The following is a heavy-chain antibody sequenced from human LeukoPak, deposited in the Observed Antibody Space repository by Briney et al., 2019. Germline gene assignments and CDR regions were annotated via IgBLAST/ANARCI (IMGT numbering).Heavy chain of an antibody. J-gene: IGHJ4*02. D-gene: IGHD2-2*02. CDR2: INHSGST. Sequence: SETLSLTCAVYGGSFSGYYWSWIRQPPGKGLEWIGEINHSGSTNYNPSLKSRVTISVDTSKNQFSLKLSSVTAADTAVYYCARGVIVVPAAIAGXPRFDYWGQGTLVTVSS. CDR3: ARGVIVVPAAIAGXPRFDY. V-gene: IGHV4-34*01. CDR1: GGSFSGYY.